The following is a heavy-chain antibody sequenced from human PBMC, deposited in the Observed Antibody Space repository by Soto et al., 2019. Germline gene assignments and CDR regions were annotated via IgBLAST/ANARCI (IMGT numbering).Heavy chain of an antibody. D-gene: IGHD4-17*01. V-gene: IGHV3-23*01. CDR3: AKDTRYGDYVRWFDS. CDR1: GFTFSSYA. J-gene: IGHJ5*01. CDR2: ITASGGRT. Sequence: EVHLLESGGGLVQPGGSLRLSCTASGFTFSSYAMTWVRQAPGRGLEGVSGITASGGRTYYADSVKGRFTISRDNSKSTLYLQMNSLRPEDTAVYYCAKDTRYGDYVRWFDSWGQGTLVTVSS.